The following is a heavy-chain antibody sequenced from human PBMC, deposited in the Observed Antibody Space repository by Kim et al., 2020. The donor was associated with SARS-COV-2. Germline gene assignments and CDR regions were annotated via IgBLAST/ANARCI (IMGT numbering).Heavy chain of an antibody. CDR2: IYYSGST. J-gene: IGHJ5*02. V-gene: IGHV4-59*08. CDR1: GGSISSYY. D-gene: IGHD4-17*01. Sequence: SETLSLTCTVSGGSISSYYWSWIRQPPGKGLEWIGYIYYSGSTNYNPSLKSRVTISVDTSKNQFSLKLSSVTAADTAVYYCARFFLDYGDYGFDPWGQGTLVTVSS. CDR3: ARFFLDYGDYGFDP.